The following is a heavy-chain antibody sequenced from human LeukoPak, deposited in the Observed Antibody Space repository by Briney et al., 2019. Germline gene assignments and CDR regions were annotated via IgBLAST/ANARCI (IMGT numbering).Heavy chain of an antibody. CDR2: IYYSGST. Sequence: SETLSLTCTVPGGSVSSGSYYWSWIRQPPGKGLEWIGYIYYSGSTNYNPSLKSRVTISVDTSKNQFSLKLSSVTAADTAVYYCAREETVAAIDAFDIWGQGTMVTVSS. V-gene: IGHV4-61*01. D-gene: IGHD2-15*01. J-gene: IGHJ3*02. CDR1: GGSVSSGSYY. CDR3: AREETVAAIDAFDI.